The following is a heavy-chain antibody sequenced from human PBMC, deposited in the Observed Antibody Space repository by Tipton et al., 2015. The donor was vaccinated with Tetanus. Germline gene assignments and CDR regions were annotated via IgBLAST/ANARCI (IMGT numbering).Heavy chain of an antibody. CDR1: GGSFSNYY. CDR2: VHPSGCT. Sequence: TLSLTCAVYGGSFSNYYWSWIRQPPGKGLEWIGEVHPSGCTSYNPSLGSRVTISIDTSKNKFSLKLTSLTAADTSVYFCARGIDAYKTGNCWGQGTLVTVSS. J-gene: IGHJ4*02. V-gene: IGHV4-34*01. D-gene: IGHD5-24*01. CDR3: ARGIDAYKTGNC.